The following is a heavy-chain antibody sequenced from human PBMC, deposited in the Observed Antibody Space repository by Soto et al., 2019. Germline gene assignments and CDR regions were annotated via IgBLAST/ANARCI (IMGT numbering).Heavy chain of an antibody. V-gene: IGHV5-51*01. CDR2: IYPGDSDT. CDR3: AISMGYCSSTRCSDFDY. D-gene: IGHD2-2*01. Sequence: PGESLKISCKGSGYSFTSYWIGWVRQMPGKGLEWMGIIYPGDSDTRYSPSFQGQVTISADKSISTAYLQWSSLKASDTAMYYCAISMGYCSSTRCSDFDYWGQGTLVTVSS. J-gene: IGHJ4*02. CDR1: GYSFTSYW.